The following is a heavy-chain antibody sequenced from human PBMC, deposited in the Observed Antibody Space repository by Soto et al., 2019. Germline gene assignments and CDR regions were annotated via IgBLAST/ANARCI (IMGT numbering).Heavy chain of an antibody. CDR3: ARWGTTGGLDV. CDR1: GFTFRSYV. V-gene: IGHV3-30*19. J-gene: IGHJ1*01. D-gene: IGHD3-16*01. Sequence: QVQLVESGGGVVQPGTSLRVSCVGSGFTFRSYVIHWVRQAPGKGLEWVALTTHDGSDKYYGDSVRGRFTISRDNSRNTVDLQMESLRLEDTALYYCARWGTTGGLDVWGQGTLVSVSS. CDR2: TTHDGSDK.